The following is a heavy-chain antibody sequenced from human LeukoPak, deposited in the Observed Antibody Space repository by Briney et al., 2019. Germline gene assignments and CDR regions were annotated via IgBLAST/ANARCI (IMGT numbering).Heavy chain of an antibody. V-gene: IGHV4-30-4*08. CDR3: ARGGYYDSPFDY. CDR1: GGSISSSSYY. Sequence: SETLSLTCTVSGGSISSSSYYWGWIRQPPGKGLEWIGYIYYSGSTYYNPSLKSRVTISVDTSKNQFSLKLGSVTAADTAVYYCARGGYYDSPFDYWGQGTLVTVSS. CDR2: IYYSGST. J-gene: IGHJ4*02. D-gene: IGHD3-22*01.